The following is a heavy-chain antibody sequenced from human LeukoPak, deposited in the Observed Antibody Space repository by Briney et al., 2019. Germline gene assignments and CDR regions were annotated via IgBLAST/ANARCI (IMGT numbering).Heavy chain of an antibody. Sequence: KPGGSLRLSCAASGFTFSSYSMNWVRQAPGKGLEWVSSFSSSSSYIYYADSVKGRFTISRDNAKNSLYLQMNSLRAEDTAVYYCAASAWPSYGHYVGSSDYWGQGTLVTVSS. D-gene: IGHD4-17*01. J-gene: IGHJ4*02. CDR3: AASAWPSYGHYVGSSDY. CDR1: GFTFSSYS. V-gene: IGHV3-21*01. CDR2: FSSSSSYI.